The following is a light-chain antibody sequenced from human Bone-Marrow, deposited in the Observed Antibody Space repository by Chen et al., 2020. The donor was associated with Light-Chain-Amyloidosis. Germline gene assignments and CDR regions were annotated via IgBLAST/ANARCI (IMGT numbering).Light chain of an antibody. CDR3: QVWDRSSDRPV. Sequence: SYVLTQPSSVSVAPGQTATIACGENNIGSTSVHRYQQTPGKAPLLVVYDDSDRPSGIPGRLSGSNSGNTATLTISRVEAGDEADYYCQVWDRSSDRPVFGGGTKLTVL. CDR2: DDS. J-gene: IGLJ3*02. V-gene: IGLV3-21*02. CDR1: NIGSTS.